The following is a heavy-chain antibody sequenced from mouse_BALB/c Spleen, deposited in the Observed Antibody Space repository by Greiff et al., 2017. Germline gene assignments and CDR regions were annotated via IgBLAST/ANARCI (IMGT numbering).Heavy chain of an antibody. V-gene: IGHV1S29*02. J-gene: IGHJ4*01. D-gene: IGHD2-14*01. CDR3: ASWGDRTRVNAMDY. Sequence: EVQLQQSGAELVKPGASVKISCTASGFTFTDYYMHWVQQSHGKSLEWIGYIYPYNGGTGYNQRFNVKATLTVDKSSSTAYMELRSLTSEDSAVYCGASWGDRTRVNAMDYWGQGTSVTVSS. CDR1: GFTFTDYY. CDR2: IYPYNGGT.